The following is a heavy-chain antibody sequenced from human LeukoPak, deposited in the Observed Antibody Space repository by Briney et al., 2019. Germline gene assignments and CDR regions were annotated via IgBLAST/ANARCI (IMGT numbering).Heavy chain of an antibody. CDR3: ARGGPTWFDR. CDR1: GFTLSSYS. CDR2: ISSSSSTI. V-gene: IGHV3-48*01. D-gene: IGHD3-16*01. Sequence: PGGSLRLSCAASGFTLSSYSMKSVRQAPGKGLEWVSYISSSSSTIYYADSVKGRFTISRDNAKNSLYLQMNSLRAEDTAVYYCARGGPTWFDRGGQATLVTVSS. J-gene: IGHJ5*02.